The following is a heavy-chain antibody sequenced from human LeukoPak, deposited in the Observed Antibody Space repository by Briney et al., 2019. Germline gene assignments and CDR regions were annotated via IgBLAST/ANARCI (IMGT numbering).Heavy chain of an antibody. D-gene: IGHD1-1*01. CDR1: GYTFTSYG. CDR2: ISGYNGDT. V-gene: IGHV1-18*01. Sequence: ASAKVSFKASGYTFTSYGISWVRQAPGQGLEWMGWISGYNGDTNYAQKFQGRVTMTTDTSTSTAYMELRNLRTDDTAVYYCARDWKPPDYYYGMDVWGQGTTVTVSS. J-gene: IGHJ6*02. CDR3: ARDWKPPDYYYGMDV.